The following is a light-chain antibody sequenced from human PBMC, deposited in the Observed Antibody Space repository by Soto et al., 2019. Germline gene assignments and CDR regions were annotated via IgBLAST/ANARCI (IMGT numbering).Light chain of an antibody. J-gene: IGKJ1*01. Sequence: EIVLTQSPGTLSVSPGESATLSCRASETISSDKLAWYQQKPGQPPSLLIYGTFSRATGIPDMFSGSGSGTDFTLTISRLEPEDSAIYYCQQYGSWTFGQGTKVEI. CDR2: GTF. CDR1: ETISSDK. CDR3: QQYGSWT. V-gene: IGKV3-20*01.